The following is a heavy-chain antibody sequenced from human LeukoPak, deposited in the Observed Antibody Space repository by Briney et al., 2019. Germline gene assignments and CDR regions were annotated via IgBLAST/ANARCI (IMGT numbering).Heavy chain of an antibody. CDR2: ISSSSSYT. V-gene: IGHV3-11*05. CDR3: ARDGGMGNLWFGELSDAFDI. Sequence: GGSLRLSGAASGFTFSDCCMSWIRQAPGKGREWVSYISSSSSYTNYADSVKGRFTISRDNAKNSLYLQMNSLRAEDTAVYYCARDGGMGNLWFGELSDAFDIWGQGTMVTVSS. D-gene: IGHD3-10*01. J-gene: IGHJ3*02. CDR1: GFTFSDCC.